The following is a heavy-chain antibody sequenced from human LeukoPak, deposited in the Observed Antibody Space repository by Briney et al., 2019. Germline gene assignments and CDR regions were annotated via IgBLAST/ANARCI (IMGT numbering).Heavy chain of an antibody. V-gene: IGHV3-48*02. CDR2: MTGSSSTI. CDR1: GFTFSTYS. Sequence: GGSLRLSCEASGFTFSTYSMNWVRRAPGKGLEWLSYMTGSSSTIYYADSVKGRFTISRDNAKNSLYLQMNGLRDVDTAVYYCAREVRAASHATFDYWGQGTLVTVSS. CDR3: AREVRAASHATFDY. J-gene: IGHJ4*02. D-gene: IGHD2-2*01.